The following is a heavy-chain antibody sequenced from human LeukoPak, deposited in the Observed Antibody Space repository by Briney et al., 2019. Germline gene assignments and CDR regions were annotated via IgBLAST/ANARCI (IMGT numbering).Heavy chain of an antibody. D-gene: IGHD6-19*01. J-gene: IGHJ4*02. CDR2: IYTSGST. Sequence: PSETLSLTCTVSGGSISSYYWSWIRQPAGKGLEWIGRIYTSGSTNYNPSLKSRVTMSVDTSKNQFSLKLSSVTAADTAVYYCARTEAVAGNFDYWAREPWSPSPQ. CDR3: ARTEAVAGNFDY. V-gene: IGHV4-4*07. CDR1: GGSISSYY.